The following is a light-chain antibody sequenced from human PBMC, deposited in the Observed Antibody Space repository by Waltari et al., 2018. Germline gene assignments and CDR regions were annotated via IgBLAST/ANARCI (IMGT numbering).Light chain of an antibody. Sequence: QSALPQPASVSGSPGQSITISCTGTSSDMGSYSSVSWYQQYPGKAPRLMIFDVNTRSSGVSLRFSGSKSGNTASLTISGLQVDDEANYYCISYTGSRILAFGGGTKLTV. CDR1: SSDMGSYSS. CDR3: ISYTGSRILA. J-gene: IGLJ2*01. CDR2: DVN. V-gene: IGLV2-14*01.